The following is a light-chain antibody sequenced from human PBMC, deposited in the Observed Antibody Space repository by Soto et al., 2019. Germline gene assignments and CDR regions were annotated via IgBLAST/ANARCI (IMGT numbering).Light chain of an antibody. Sequence: QPVLTQPPSASGTPGQRVTISCSGSSSNIGSNTVNWYQQLPGTAPKLLIYSNNQRPSGVPDRFSGSKSGTSASLASSGPXXXXXXXYYCAAWDDSLNGYVFGTGTKLTV. CDR3: AAWDDSLNGYV. CDR2: SNN. CDR1: SSNIGSNT. V-gene: IGLV1-44*01. J-gene: IGLJ1*01.